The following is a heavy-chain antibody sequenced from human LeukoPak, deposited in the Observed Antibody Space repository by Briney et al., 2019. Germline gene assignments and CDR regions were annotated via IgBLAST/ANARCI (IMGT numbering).Heavy chain of an antibody. CDR3: ARERYSYGYHMNDAFDI. CDR1: GYTFTGCY. CDR2: INPNSGDT. Sequence: GASVTVSCKASGYTFTGCYMHWVRQAPGQGLEWMGWINPNSGDTNYAQKFQGRVTMARDTSISTAYMELSRLRSDDTAVYYCARERYSYGYHMNDAFDIWGQETMVTVSS. J-gene: IGHJ3*02. V-gene: IGHV1-2*02. D-gene: IGHD5-18*01.